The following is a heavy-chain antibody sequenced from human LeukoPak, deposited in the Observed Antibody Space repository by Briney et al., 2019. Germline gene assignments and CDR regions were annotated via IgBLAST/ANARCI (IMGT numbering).Heavy chain of an antibody. Sequence: GESLRISCQGFGYTFTTPWIGWGRQLPGKGLEWMATIYDGNSDTKYSPSFQGQVSISTDRSISTAYLQLSSLQASDTAIYYCAILNHGDGRVYWGQGTPVTVSS. D-gene: IGHD5-24*01. CDR1: GYTFTTPW. J-gene: IGHJ4*02. V-gene: IGHV5-51*01. CDR2: IYDGNSDT. CDR3: AILNHGDGRVY.